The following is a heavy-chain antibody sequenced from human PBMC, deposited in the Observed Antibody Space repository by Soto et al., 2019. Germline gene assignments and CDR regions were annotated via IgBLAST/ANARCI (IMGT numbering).Heavy chain of an antibody. CDR2: FDPEDGET. CDR3: ETVGAPPGEQQLVEY. J-gene: IGHJ4*02. CDR1: GDTLTELS. V-gene: IGHV1-24*01. Sequence: GASVKVSCKVSGDTLTELSMHWVRQAPGKGLEWMGGFDPEDGETIYAQKFQGRVTMTEDTSTDTAYMELSSLRSEDTAVYYCETVGAPPGEQQLVEYWGQGTLVTVSS. D-gene: IGHD6-13*01.